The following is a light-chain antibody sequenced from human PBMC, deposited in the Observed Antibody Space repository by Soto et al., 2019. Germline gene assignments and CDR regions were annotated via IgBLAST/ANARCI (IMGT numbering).Light chain of an antibody. Sequence: DSQLTQTTSTMSASVGHRVTITYLASHSSSSWLAWNQQKPVKAPKILIYKASSVESGVPSRFSGSGSGTEFTLTISSLEPEDFAAYYSQQYDSYSTFGQGTKVDIK. CDR2: KAS. V-gene: IGKV1-5*03. J-gene: IGKJ1*01. CDR1: HSSSSW. CDR3: QQYDSYST.